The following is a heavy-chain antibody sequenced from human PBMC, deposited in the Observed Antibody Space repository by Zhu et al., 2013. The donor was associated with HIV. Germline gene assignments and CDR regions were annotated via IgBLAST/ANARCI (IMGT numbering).Heavy chain of an antibody. V-gene: IGHV3-49*03. Sequence: VQLVESGGGLVQPGRSLRLSCTGSGITFGDYGLTWFRQALGKGLEWVAFIRSNTYAEAPQYAASVRGRFTISRDDSKSIAYLQMSSLKTEDTAVYYCAGSSGYDFVLRFWGQGTLVTVSS. CDR2: IRSNTYAEAP. CDR3: AGSSGYDFVLRF. CDR1: GITFGDYG. D-gene: IGHD5-12*01. J-gene: IGHJ4*02.